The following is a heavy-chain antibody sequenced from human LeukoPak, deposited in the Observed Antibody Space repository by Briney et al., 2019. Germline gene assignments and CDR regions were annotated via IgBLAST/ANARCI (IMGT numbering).Heavy chain of an antibody. J-gene: IGHJ6*02. CDR3: ARAGRYFDWLLSYGMDV. Sequence: GASVKVSCKASGYTFTGYYMHWVRQAPGQGLEWMGWINPNSGGTNYAQKFKGRVTMTRDTSISTAYMELSRLRSDDTAVYYCARAGRYFDWLLSYGMDVWGQGTTVTVSS. D-gene: IGHD3-9*01. V-gene: IGHV1-2*02. CDR1: GYTFTGYY. CDR2: INPNSGGT.